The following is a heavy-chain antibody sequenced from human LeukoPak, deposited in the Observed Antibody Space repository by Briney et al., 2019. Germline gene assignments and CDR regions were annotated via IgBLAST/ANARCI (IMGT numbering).Heavy chain of an antibody. D-gene: IGHD4-17*01. CDR1: GFTFSNYA. CDR3: AKDLYAYGDYRFLDS. J-gene: IGHJ5*01. Sequence: PGGSLRLSCAASGFTFSNYALTWVRQAPGKGLEWVSTISGSGDRTYYSDSVKGRFTISRDNAKDTLFLQMSSLRAEDTAFYYCAKDLYAYGDYRFLDSWGQGTLVTVSS. V-gene: IGHV3-23*01. CDR2: ISGSGDRT.